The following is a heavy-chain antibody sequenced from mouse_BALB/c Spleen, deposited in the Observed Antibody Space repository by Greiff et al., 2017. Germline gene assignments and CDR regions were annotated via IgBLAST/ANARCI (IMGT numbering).Heavy chain of an antibody. J-gene: IGHJ4*01. CDR2: ISSGSSTL. V-gene: IGHV5-17*02. CDR1: GFTFSSFG. CDR3: ARLRYDAMDY. Sequence: EVQGVESGGGLVQPGGSRKLSCAASGFTFSSFGMHWVRQAPEKGLEWVAYISSGSSTLYYADTVKGRFTISRDNPKNTLFLQMTSLRSEDTAMYYCARLRYDAMDYWGQGTSVTVSS. D-gene: IGHD2-14*01.